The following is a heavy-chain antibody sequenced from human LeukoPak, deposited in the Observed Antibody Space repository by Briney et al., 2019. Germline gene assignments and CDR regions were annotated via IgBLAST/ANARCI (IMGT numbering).Heavy chain of an antibody. V-gene: IGHV3-23*01. CDR1: GFTFSSYA. CDR2: ISGSGGST. J-gene: IGHJ4*02. Sequence: GALRLSCAASGFTFSSYAMSWVRQAPGKGLEWVSAISGSGGSTYYADSVKGRFTISRDNSKNTLYLQMNSLRAEDTAVYYCAKARVDYGDYKFYFDFDYWGQGTLVTVSS. CDR3: AKARVDYGDYKFYFDFDY. D-gene: IGHD4-17*01.